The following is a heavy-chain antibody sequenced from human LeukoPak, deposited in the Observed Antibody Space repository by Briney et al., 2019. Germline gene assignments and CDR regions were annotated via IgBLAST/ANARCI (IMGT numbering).Heavy chain of an antibody. J-gene: IGHJ4*02. V-gene: IGHV4-39*01. CDR2: IYYSGST. D-gene: IGHD6-13*01. Sequence: SETLSLTCTVSGGSISSSSYYWGWIRQPPGKGLEWIGSIYYSGSTYYNPSLKSRVTISVDTSKNQFSLKLSSVAAADTAVYYCARHASYSSSWYRYWGQGTLVTVSS. CDR3: ARHASYSSSWYRY. CDR1: GGSISSSSYY.